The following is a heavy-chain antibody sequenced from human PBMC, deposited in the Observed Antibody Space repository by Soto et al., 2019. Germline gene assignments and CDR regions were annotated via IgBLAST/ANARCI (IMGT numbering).Heavy chain of an antibody. V-gene: IGHV1-18*01. CDR2: ISAYNGNT. CDR3: ARGVTIFGKGQRHFDY. Sequence: ASVKVSCKASGYTFTSYGISWVRQAPGQGLEWMGWISAYNGNTNYAQKLQGRVTMTTDTSTSTAYMELRSLRSDDTAVYYCARGVTIFGKGQRHFDYWGQGTLVTVSS. D-gene: IGHD3-3*01. CDR1: GYTFTSYG. J-gene: IGHJ4*02.